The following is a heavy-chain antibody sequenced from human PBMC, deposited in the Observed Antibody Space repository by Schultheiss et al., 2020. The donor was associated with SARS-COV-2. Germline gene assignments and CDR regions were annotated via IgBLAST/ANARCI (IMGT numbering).Heavy chain of an antibody. Sequence: ASVKVSCKASGYTFTSYGISWVRQAPGQGLEWMGIINPSGGSTSYAQKFQGRVTMTRDTSTSTVYMELSSLRSEDTAVYYCARNEIWGAVAEGYWGQGTLVTVSS. D-gene: IGHD6-19*01. CDR3: ARNEIWGAVAEGY. J-gene: IGHJ4*02. CDR2: INPSGGST. CDR1: GYTFTSYG. V-gene: IGHV1-46*01.